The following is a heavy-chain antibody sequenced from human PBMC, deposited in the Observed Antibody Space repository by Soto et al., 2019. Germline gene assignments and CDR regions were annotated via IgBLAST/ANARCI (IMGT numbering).Heavy chain of an antibody. J-gene: IGHJ4*02. D-gene: IGHD3-16*01. CDR1: GFTFSSYA. CDR3: AKDQRSVGRALGGYFDY. Sequence: GGSLRLSCAASGFTFSSYAMSWVRQAPGKGLEWVSAISGSGGSTYYADSVKGRFTISRDNSKNTLYLQMNSLRAEDTAVYYCAKDQRSVGRALGGYFDYWGQGTLVTVSS. CDR2: ISGSGGST. V-gene: IGHV3-23*01.